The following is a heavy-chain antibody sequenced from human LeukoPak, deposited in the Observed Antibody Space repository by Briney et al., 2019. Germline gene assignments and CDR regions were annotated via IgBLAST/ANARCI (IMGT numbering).Heavy chain of an antibody. J-gene: IGHJ6*02. CDR1: GFAFSTYG. CDR3: ARDICSDGVCYYGMDV. V-gene: IGHV3-21*06. D-gene: IGHD2-8*01. Sequence: GGSLRLSCAASGFAFSTYGMNWVRQAPGKGLEWVSSISSSSSFIYYTDSVKGRFTISRDNAKNSLYLQMNSLRAEDTAVYYCARDICSDGVCYYGMDVWGQGTTVTVSS. CDR2: ISSSSSFI.